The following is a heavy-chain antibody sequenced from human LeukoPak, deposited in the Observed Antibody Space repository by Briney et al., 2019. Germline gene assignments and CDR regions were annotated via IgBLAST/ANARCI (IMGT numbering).Heavy chain of an antibody. V-gene: IGHV3-48*03. CDR1: GFTFSSYE. CDR2: ISSSGSTI. D-gene: IGHD3-10*01. Sequence: GGPLRLSCAASGFTFSSYEMNWVRQAPGKGLEGVSYISSSGSTIYYADSVEGLFTIYRDNAKNPQYLQMNSLRAEDTAVYYCARGAGGYFDYWGQGTLVTVSS. J-gene: IGHJ4*02. CDR3: ARGAGGYFDY.